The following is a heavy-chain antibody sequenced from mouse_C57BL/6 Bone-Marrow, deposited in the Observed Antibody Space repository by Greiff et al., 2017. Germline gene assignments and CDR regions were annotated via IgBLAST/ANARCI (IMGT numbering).Heavy chain of an antibody. CDR2: IWSGGST. CDR3: ARGMGHWYFDV. J-gene: IGHJ1*03. V-gene: IGHV2-2*01. Sequence: QVQLKQSGPGLVQPSQSLSISCTVSGFSLTSYGVHWVRQSPGKGLEWLGVIWSGGSTAYNAAFMSRLSISKDNSKSQVFFKMNSLQADDTAIYYCARGMGHWYFDVWGTGTPVTGSS. CDR1: GFSLTSYG. D-gene: IGHD2-3*01.